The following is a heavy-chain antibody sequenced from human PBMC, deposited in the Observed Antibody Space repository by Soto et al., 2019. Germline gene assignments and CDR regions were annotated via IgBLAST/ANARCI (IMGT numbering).Heavy chain of an antibody. Sequence: EVQLVEYGGGLVNPGESLRLSCAASGFVFGSFTMNWVRQAPGKGLEWVSSITSSGYIFYADSVEGRFTISRDNAKNSVYLQMHSLRAEDTAVYYCARVSEEYRDYWGQGTLVTVSS. J-gene: IGHJ4*02. CDR1: GFVFGSFT. V-gene: IGHV3-21*01. CDR3: ARVSEEYRDY. D-gene: IGHD6-6*01. CDR2: ITSSGYI.